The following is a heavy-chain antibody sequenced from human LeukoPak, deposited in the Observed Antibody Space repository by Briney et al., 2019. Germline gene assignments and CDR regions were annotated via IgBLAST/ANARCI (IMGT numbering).Heavy chain of an antibody. J-gene: IGHJ4*02. CDR2: IYHSGSI. CDR3: ARNYYYDSSGSLGDFDY. V-gene: IGHV4-38-2*01. Sequence: PSETLSLTCAVSGYSISSGYYWGWVRQPPGKGLEWIGSIYHSGSIYYNPSLKSRVTISVDTSKNQFSLKLSSVTAADTAVYYCARNYYYDSSGSLGDFDYWGQGTLVTVSS. CDR1: GYSISSGYY. D-gene: IGHD3-22*01.